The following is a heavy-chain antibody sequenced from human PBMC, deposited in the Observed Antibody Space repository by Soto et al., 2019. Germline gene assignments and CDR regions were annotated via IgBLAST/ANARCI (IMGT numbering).Heavy chain of an antibody. V-gene: IGHV3-30-3*01. D-gene: IGHD1-7*01. J-gene: IGHJ4*02. Sequence: QVQLVESGGGVVQLGRSLRLSCAASGFTFSSYAMHWVRQAPGKGLEWVAVISYDGSNKYYADSVKGRFTISRDNSKNTLYLQMNSLRAEDTAVYYCARGGMGPELGSPPVPSPPVDYWGQGTLVTVSS. CDR2: ISYDGSNK. CDR1: GFTFSSYA. CDR3: ARGGMGPELGSPPVPSPPVDY.